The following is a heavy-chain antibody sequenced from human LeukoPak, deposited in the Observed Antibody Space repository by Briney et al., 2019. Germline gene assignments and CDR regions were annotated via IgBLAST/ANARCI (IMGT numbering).Heavy chain of an antibody. CDR2: IIPILGIA. Sequence: ASVKVSCKASGYTFTSYGISWVRQAPGQGLEWMGRIIPILGIANYAQKFQGRVTITADKSTSTAYMELSSLRSEDTAVYYCAARHTDWFDPWGQGTLVTVSS. CDR3: AARHTDWFDP. J-gene: IGHJ5*02. V-gene: IGHV1-69*04. CDR1: GYTFTSYG. D-gene: IGHD2-2*02.